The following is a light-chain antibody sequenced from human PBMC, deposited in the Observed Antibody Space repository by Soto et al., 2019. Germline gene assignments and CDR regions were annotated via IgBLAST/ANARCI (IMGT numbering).Light chain of an antibody. CDR2: HAS. Sequence: IPLTQSPTTLPASVGDRVTLTCRASESISNWLAWYQQRPGTAPKLLIYHASILETAVPSRFSGNGAGTEFTLTISSLQPGDFATYYCQQYNSNSRTFGQGTKVEIK. J-gene: IGKJ1*01. V-gene: IGKV1-5*01. CDR1: ESISNW. CDR3: QQYNSNSRT.